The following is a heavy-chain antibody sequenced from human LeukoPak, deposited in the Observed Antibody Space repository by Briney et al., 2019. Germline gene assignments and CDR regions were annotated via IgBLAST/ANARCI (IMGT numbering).Heavy chain of an antibody. CDR2: LYISGTT. CDR1: GGSISNHY. J-gene: IGHJ5*02. V-gene: IGHV4-4*07. D-gene: IGHD3-9*01. CDR3: ARGRDVTGYCLDWFAP. Sequence: SETLSLTCTVSGGSISNHYWSWIRQPAGKGLEWIGRLYISGTTNYNPSLKSRVTMSMDKSKNQVSLKLSSVTAADTAVYYCARGRDVTGYCLDWFAPWGQGTLVTVSS.